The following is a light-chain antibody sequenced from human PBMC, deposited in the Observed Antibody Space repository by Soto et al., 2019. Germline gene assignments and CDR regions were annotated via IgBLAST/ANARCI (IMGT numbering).Light chain of an antibody. V-gene: IGKV1-39*01. CDR1: QSISTY. Sequence: DIQMTQSPSSLSASVGDRVTITCRASQSISTYLNWYQQKPGKAPNLLIYAASSLQSGVPSRFSGSGSGTDFTLTISSLQPEDFATYYCQHSYSSQLSFGGGTKVEIK. J-gene: IGKJ4*01. CDR2: AAS. CDR3: QHSYSSQLS.